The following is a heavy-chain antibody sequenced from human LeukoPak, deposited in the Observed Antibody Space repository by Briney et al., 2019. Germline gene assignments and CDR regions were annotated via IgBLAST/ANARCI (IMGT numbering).Heavy chain of an antibody. CDR3: ARDSSEYYYYGMDV. CDR1: GGSISSYY. J-gene: IGHJ6*02. CDR2: IYTSGST. V-gene: IGHV4-4*07. Sequence: SETLSLTCTVSGGSISSYYWSWFRQPAGKGLEWIGRIYTSGSTNYNPSLKSRVTMSVDTSKNQFSLKLSSVTAADTAVYYCARDSSEYYYYGMDVWGQGTTVTVSS. D-gene: IGHD2-2*01.